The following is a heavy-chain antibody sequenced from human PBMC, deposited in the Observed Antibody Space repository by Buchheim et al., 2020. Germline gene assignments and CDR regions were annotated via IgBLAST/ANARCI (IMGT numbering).Heavy chain of an antibody. J-gene: IGHJ6*02. CDR2: ISYDGSTI. CDR1: GFTFSHYA. V-gene: IGHV3-30*04. CDR3: ARDRGSGWSYYYYGLDV. Sequence: QVRLVESGGGVVQPGRSLRLSCAASGFTFSHYAVHWVRQAPGKGLEWVAVISYDGSTIYYADSVKGRFTFSRDNSKNTLSLQMNSLRAEDTAVYYCARDRGSGWSYYYYGLDVWGQGTT. D-gene: IGHD6-19*01.